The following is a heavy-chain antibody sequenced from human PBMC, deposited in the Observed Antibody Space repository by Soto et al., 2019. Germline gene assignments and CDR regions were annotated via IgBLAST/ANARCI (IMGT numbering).Heavy chain of an antibody. D-gene: IGHD5-18*01. V-gene: IGHV3-23*01. Sequence: EVQLLESGGDLVQPGGSLRVSCAASGFTFSNYAMSWVRQAPGKGLEWVSSISGSGGITYYADSVEGRFTISRDNSKNTLYLQRNSLRAEDTAVYYCAKSLKRYSYGDSWGQGTLVTVSS. J-gene: IGHJ4*02. CDR2: ISGSGGIT. CDR3: AKSLKRYSYGDS. CDR1: GFTFSNYA.